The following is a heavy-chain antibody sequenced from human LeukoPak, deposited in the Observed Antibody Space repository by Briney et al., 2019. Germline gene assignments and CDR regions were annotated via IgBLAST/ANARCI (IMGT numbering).Heavy chain of an antibody. Sequence: PGRSLRLSCAASGFTFSSYVMHWVRQAPGKGLEWVALISYDDGSNKYYADSVKGRFTISRDNSKNTLYLQMNSLRTEGMAVYYCARDVRQGYSYGFHYWGQGTLVTVSS. V-gene: IGHV3-30*04. J-gene: IGHJ4*02. CDR1: GFTFSSYV. D-gene: IGHD5-18*01. CDR3: ARDVRQGYSYGFHY. CDR2: ISYDDGSNK.